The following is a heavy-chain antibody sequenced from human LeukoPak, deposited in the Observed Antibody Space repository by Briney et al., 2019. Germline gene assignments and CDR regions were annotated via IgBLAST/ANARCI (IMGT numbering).Heavy chain of an antibody. CDR2: ISGDGVST. V-gene: IGHV3-43*02. CDR3: AKESGKFDY. CDR1: GLPIADFA. Sequence: PGGSLRLSCVASGLPIADFAMHWVRQAPGKGLKWVSLISGDGVSTSYADSVKGRFSISRDNSKNSLYLEMNSLRTEDAAMYYCAKESGKFDYWGQGTLVAVSS. J-gene: IGHJ4*02.